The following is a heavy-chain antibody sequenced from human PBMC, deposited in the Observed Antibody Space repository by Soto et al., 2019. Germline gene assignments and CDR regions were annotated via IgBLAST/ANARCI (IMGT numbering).Heavy chain of an antibody. J-gene: IGHJ6*03. Sequence: GASVKVSCKASGGTFSSYTISWVRQAPGQGLEWMGRIIPILGIANYAQKFQGRVTITADKSTSTAYMELSSLRSEDTAVYYCARSDTMVRGVIFYYMDVWGKGTTVTVSS. CDR1: GGTFSSYT. CDR3: ARSDTMVRGVIFYYMDV. V-gene: IGHV1-69*02. D-gene: IGHD3-10*01. CDR2: IIPILGIA.